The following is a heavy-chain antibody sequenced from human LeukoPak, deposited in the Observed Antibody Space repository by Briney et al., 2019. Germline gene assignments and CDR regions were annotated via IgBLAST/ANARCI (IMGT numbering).Heavy chain of an antibody. CDR3: AKGIRAVAGRGGDY. CDR2: ISGSGGST. D-gene: IGHD6-19*01. J-gene: IGHJ4*02. CDR1: GFTFSSYA. V-gene: IGHV3-23*01. Sequence: GGSLRLSCAASGFTFSSYAMSWVRQAPGKGLEWVSAISGSGGSTYYADPVKGRFTISRDNSKNTLYLQMNSLRAEDTAVYYCAKGIRAVAGRGGDYWGQGTLVTVSS.